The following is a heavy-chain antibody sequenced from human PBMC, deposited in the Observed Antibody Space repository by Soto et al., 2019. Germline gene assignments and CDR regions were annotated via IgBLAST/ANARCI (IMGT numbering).Heavy chain of an antibody. V-gene: IGHV5-51*01. CDR1: GYSFTNYW. CDR3: ATHGYSSGWSLDY. J-gene: IGHJ4*02. CDR2: IYPGDSDT. D-gene: IGHD6-19*01. Sequence: GESLKISCKASGYSFTNYWIGWVRQMPGKGLEWMGIIYPGDSDTRYSPSFQGQVTISADKSISTAYLQWSSLKASDTAMYYCATHGYSSGWSLDYWGQGTLVTVSS.